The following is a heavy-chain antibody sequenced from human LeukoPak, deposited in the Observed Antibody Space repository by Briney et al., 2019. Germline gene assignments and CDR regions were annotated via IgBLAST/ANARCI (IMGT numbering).Heavy chain of an antibody. CDR2: IYHSGNT. V-gene: IGHV4-4*02. Sequence: SETLSLTCAVSGGSISSSNWWSWVRQPPGQGLEWIGEIYHSGNTNYNPSLKSRVTILEDKSKNQFSLKLSSVTAADTAVYYCARLSLKVLEWSPTKGKETHYFDYWGQGTLVTVSS. CDR1: GGSISSSNW. J-gene: IGHJ4*02. D-gene: IGHD3-3*01. CDR3: ARLSLKVLEWSPTKGKETHYFDY.